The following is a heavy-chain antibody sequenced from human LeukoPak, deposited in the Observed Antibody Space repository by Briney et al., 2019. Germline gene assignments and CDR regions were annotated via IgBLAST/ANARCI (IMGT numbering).Heavy chain of an antibody. CDR1: GFTFSSYS. V-gene: IGHV3-21*01. Sequence: GGSLRLSCAASGFTFSSYSMNWVRQAPGKGLEWVSSISSSSSYIYYADSVKGRFTISRDNAKNSLYLQTNSLRAEDTAVYYCARAPYSSSWYGLNWFDPWGQGTLVTVSS. D-gene: IGHD6-13*01. CDR2: ISSSSSYI. CDR3: ARAPYSSSWYGLNWFDP. J-gene: IGHJ5*02.